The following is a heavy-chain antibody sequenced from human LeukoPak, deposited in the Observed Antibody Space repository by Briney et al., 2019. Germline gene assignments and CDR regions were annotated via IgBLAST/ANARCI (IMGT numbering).Heavy chain of an antibody. V-gene: IGHV4-61*02. CDR3: AREKRPRSYYDSSGYYDY. CDR2: IYTSGST. D-gene: IGHD3-22*01. J-gene: IGHJ4*02. CDR1: GGSISSGSYY. Sequence: TSQTLSLTCTVSGGSISSGSYYWSWIRQPAGKGLEWIGRIYTSGSTNYNPSLKSRVTISVDTSKNQFFLKLSSVTAADTAVYYCAREKRPRSYYDSSGYYDYWGQGTLVTVSS.